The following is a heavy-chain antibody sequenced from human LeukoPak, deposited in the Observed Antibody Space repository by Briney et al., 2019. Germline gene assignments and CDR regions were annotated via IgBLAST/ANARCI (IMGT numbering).Heavy chain of an antibody. D-gene: IGHD4-17*01. J-gene: IGHJ4*02. CDR1: QYTFTNFW. CDR3: ARSTYGDYDS. V-gene: IGHV5-51*01. CDR2: IYPGDSDT. Sequence: ESLKISCKGSQYTFTNFWIGWVRQMPGKGLEWMGIIYPGDSDTRYSPSFQGQVTISADKSISTAYLQWSSLRASDTAMYYCARSTYGDYDSWGQGTLVTVSS.